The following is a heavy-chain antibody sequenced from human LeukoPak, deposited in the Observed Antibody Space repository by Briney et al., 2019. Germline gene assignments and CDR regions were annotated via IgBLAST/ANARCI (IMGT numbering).Heavy chain of an antibody. Sequence: ASVKVSCKASGYTFTSYDINWVRQATGQGLEWMGWMNPNSGSTSYAQKFQGRVTMTRDMSTSTVYMELSSLRSEDTAVYYCARGRALGSPRGWFDPWGQGTLVTVSS. CDR2: MNPNSGST. J-gene: IGHJ5*02. V-gene: IGHV1-8*02. CDR3: ARGRALGSPRGWFDP. CDR1: GYTFTSYD.